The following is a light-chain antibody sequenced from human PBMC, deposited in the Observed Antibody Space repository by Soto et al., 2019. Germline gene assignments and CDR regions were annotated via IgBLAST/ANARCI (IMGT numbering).Light chain of an antibody. CDR3: QQYDNDSWT. V-gene: IGKV1-5*03. CDR1: QGISSW. J-gene: IGKJ1*01. CDR2: KAS. Sequence: DIQMTQSPSTLSASVGDRVIFTCRASQGISSWLAWYQQKPGKAPNLLIYKASTLKSGVPSRFSGSGSGTEFTLTISSLQPDDFATYYCQQYDNDSWTFGQGTKVEIK.